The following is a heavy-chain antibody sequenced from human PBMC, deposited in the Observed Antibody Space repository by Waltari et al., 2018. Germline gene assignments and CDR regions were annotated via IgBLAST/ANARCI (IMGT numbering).Heavy chain of an antibody. Sequence: QVQLQQWGAGLLKPSETLSLTCAVYGGSFGGYYGSWIRQPPGKGLEWIGEMHPSGSTYYNPSLQSRVTILVDTSKNQLSLKLSSVTAADTAVYYCARGPDHAKTGYWGQGTLVTVSS. CDR1: GGSFGGYY. V-gene: IGHV4-34*01. J-gene: IGHJ4*02. CDR3: ARGPDHAKTGY. CDR2: MHPSGST.